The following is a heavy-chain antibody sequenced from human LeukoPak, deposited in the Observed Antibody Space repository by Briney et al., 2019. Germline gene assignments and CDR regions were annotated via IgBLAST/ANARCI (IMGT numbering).Heavy chain of an antibody. CDR2: IFHTGST. CDR1: GGSISSSNW. D-gene: IGHD3-16*01. Sequence: SGTLSLTCAVSGGSISSSNWWSWVRQPPGKGLEWIGEIFHTGSTSYNPSLKSRVTVSLDGSKQQFSLNLASVTAADTAVYYCTRGGTHFQFDYWGQGTPVTVSS. CDR3: TRGGTHFQFDY. V-gene: IGHV4-4*02. J-gene: IGHJ4*02.